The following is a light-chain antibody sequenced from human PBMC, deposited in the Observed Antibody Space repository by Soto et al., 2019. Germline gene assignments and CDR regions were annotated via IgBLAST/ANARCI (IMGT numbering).Light chain of an antibody. CDR1: QSFTSTS. V-gene: IGKV3-20*01. CDR3: QQYDSSPRT. CDR2: GAS. J-gene: IGKJ1*01. Sequence: EIVLTQSPCTLSLSPGERATLSCRASQSFTSTSLAWYQQKPGQAPRLLISGASRRAAGIPDRFSGSGSGTDFTLTISRLESEDIAVYYCQQYDSSPRTFGQGTKVDIK.